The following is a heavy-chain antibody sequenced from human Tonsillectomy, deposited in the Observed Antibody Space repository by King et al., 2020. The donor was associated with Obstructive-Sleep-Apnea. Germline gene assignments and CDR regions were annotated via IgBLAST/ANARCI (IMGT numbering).Heavy chain of an antibody. D-gene: IGHD5-18*01. J-gene: IGHJ6*02. CDR3: ATSWPRGYSYEWSQHYYYYGMDV. CDR2: IYYSGST. V-gene: IGHV4-59*03. Sequence: QLQESGPGLVKPSETLSLTCTVSGGSISSYYWSWIRQPPGKGLEWIGYIYYSGSTNYNPSLKSRVTISVDTPKHQFSLKLSSVTAADTAVYYCATSWPRGYSYEWSQHYYYYGMDVWGQGTTVTVSS. CDR1: GGSISSYY.